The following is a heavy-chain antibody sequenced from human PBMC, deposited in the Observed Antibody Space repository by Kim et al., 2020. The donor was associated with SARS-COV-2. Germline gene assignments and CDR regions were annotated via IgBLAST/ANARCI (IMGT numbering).Heavy chain of an antibody. V-gene: IGHV4-4*02. D-gene: IGHD2-15*01. J-gene: IGHJ6*02. Sequence: SETLSLTCAVSGGSISSSNWWSWVRQPPGKGLEWIGEIYHSGSTNYNPSLKSRVTISVDKSKNQFSLKLSSVTAADTAVYYCARADSNYYYGMDVWGQGTTVTVSS. CDR3: ARADSNYYYGMDV. CDR2: IYHSGST. CDR1: GGSISSSNW.